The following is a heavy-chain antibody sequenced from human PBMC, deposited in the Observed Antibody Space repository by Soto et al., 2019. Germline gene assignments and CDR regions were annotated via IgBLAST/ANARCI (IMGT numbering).Heavy chain of an antibody. CDR1: GDSISSYY. Sequence: QVQLQGSGPGLLKPSETLSLTCTVSGDSISSYYWSWIRQPPGKGPEWIGYIYYSGSTNYNPSLKSRVTISVDTSKNQFSLKLSSVTAADTAVYYCARSNGDYGDYWSQRTLVTVSS. V-gene: IGHV4-59*01. J-gene: IGHJ4*02. CDR2: IYYSGST. D-gene: IGHD4-17*01. CDR3: ARSNGDYGDY.